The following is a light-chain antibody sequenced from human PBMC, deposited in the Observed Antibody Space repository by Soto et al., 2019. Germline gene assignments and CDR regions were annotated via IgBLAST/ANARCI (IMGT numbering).Light chain of an antibody. CDR2: GAS. V-gene: IGKV3-15*01. J-gene: IGKJ1*01. CDR3: QQYNYWPRT. Sequence: EIVMTQSPGTLSLSPGERATLSCRASQSITSNLAWYQQTPGQAPRLLIYGASTRAAGVSVRFSGSGSGTEFTLTITSLQSEDSAVYFCQQYNYWPRTFGQGTKVEIK. CDR1: QSITSN.